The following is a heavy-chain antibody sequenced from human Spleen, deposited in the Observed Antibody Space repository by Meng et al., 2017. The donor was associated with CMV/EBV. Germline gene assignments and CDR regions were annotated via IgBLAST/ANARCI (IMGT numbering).Heavy chain of an antibody. Sequence: SETLSLTCTVSGGSISSSSYYWGWIRQPPGKGLEWIGSVYYSGNTYYNPSLKSRVTISVDTSKNQFSLKLSPVTAADTAVYYCARGYSSGWYPDAFDIWGQGTMVTVSS. V-gene: IGHV4-39*07. CDR1: GGSISSSSYY. J-gene: IGHJ3*02. CDR2: VYYSGNT. CDR3: ARGYSSGWYPDAFDI. D-gene: IGHD6-19*01.